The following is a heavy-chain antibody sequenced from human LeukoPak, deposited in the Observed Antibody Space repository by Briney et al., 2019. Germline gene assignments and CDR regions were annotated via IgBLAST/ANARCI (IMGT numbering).Heavy chain of an antibody. J-gene: IGHJ6*03. CDR2: ISAHNGNT. CDR3: ARDKGTVATYYYYYMDV. V-gene: IGHV1-18*01. D-gene: IGHD6-19*01. CDR1: GYTFNSYG. Sequence: GASAKVSCKASGYTFNSYGISWVRQAPGQGLEWIGWISAHNGNTNYEEKVQGRVTMTTDTSTSTAYMELRSLRSDDTAVYYCARDKGTVATYYYYYMDVWGKGTTVTVSS.